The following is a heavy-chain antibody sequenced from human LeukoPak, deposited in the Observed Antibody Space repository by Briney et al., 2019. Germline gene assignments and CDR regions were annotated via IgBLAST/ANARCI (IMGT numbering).Heavy chain of an antibody. J-gene: IGHJ3*02. D-gene: IGHD3-22*01. V-gene: IGHV3-23*01. Sequence: PGGSLRLSCAASGFTLSTYAMSWVRQAPGKGLDWVSTISVSGGSISYADSVRGRFTISRDNSKNTLYLQMDSLRAEDTDVYFCAKDRGYDSSYAFDTWGQGTTVTVSS. CDR3: AKDRGYDSSYAFDT. CDR1: GFTLSTYA. CDR2: ISVSGGSI.